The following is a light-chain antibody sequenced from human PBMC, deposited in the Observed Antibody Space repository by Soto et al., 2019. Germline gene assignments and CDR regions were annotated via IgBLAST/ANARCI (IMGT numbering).Light chain of an antibody. CDR3: QSYDSSLSGSV. CDR2: GNI. CDR1: NSNIGAGYD. Sequence: QSVLTQPPSVSGAPGQRVTISCTGSNSNIGAGYDVHWYQHLPGTAPKLLISGNINRPSGVPDRFSGSKSGTSASLAITGLQAEDEADYYCQSYDSSLSGSVFRGGTKLTVL. V-gene: IGLV1-40*01. J-gene: IGLJ2*01.